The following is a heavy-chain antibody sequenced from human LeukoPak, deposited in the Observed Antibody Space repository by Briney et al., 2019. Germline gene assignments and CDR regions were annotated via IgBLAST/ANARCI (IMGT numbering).Heavy chain of an antibody. CDR3: ARDGLRYFDWSQGFDY. V-gene: IGHV1-18*01. CDR1: GYTFTSYG. CDR2: ISAYNGNT. J-gene: IGHJ4*02. D-gene: IGHD3-9*01. Sequence: ASVTVSCKASGYTFTSYGISWVRQAPGQGLEWMGWISAYNGNTNYAQKLQGRVTMTTDTSTSTAYMELRSLRSDDTAVYYCARDGLRYFDWSQGFDYWGQGTLVTVSS.